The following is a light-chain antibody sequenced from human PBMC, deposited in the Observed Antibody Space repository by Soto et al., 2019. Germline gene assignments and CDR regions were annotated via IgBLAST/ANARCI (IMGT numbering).Light chain of an antibody. CDR3: CSYTSSSIRL. CDR2: EVS. CDR1: RSDVGGYNH. Sequence: QSVLTQPASVSGSPGQSITISCTGSRSDVGGYNHVSWYQQHPGKAPKLIIYEVSDRPSGVSNRFSGSKSGNTASLTISGLQAEDEAEYYCCSYTSSSIRLFGGGTKLTVL. V-gene: IGLV2-14*01. J-gene: IGLJ3*02.